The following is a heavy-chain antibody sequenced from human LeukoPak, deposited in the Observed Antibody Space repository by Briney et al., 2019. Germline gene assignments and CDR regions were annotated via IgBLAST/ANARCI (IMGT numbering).Heavy chain of an antibody. CDR2: IKQDGSEK. CDR3: ARVGYCSSTSCYTWGWFDP. CDR1: GFTFSSYW. J-gene: IGHJ5*02. D-gene: IGHD2-2*02. V-gene: IGHV3-7*01. Sequence: TGGSLRLSXAASGFTFSSYWMSWVRQAPGKGLEWVANIKQDGSEKYYVDSVKGRFTISRDNAKNSLYLQMNSLRAEDTAVYYCARVGYCSSTSCYTWGWFDPWGQGTLVTVSS.